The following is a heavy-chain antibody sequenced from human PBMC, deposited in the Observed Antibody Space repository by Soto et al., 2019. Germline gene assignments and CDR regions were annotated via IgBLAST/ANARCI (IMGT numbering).Heavy chain of an antibody. CDR2: IYSGGYT. J-gene: IGHJ4*02. Sequence: EVQLVESGGGLIQPGGSLRLSCAVSGFTVSNNYMSWVRQAPGKGLEGVSVIYSGGYTAYGDSVKGRFTISRDNSKNTLYLQMKSRGAHHRAVFFWAVRGGGGGYWGQGTLVTVSS. CDR1: GFTVSNNY. V-gene: IGHV3-53*01. CDR3: AVRGGGGGY. D-gene: IGHD3-10*01.